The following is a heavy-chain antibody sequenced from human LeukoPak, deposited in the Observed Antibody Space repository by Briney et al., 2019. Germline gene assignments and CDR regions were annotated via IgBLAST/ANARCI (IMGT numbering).Heavy chain of an antibody. J-gene: IGHJ4*02. D-gene: IGHD3-9*01. CDR2: IRYDGSNK. CDR1: GFTFSSYG. CDR3: ARVDYDVSTGYQNYFEF. Sequence: PGGSLRLSCAASGFTFSSYGMHWVRQAPGKGLEWVAFIRYDGSNKYYADSVKGRFTISRDNAKNSLYLQMNSLRAEDTAVYYCARVDYDVSTGYQNYFEFWGQGTLVTVSS. V-gene: IGHV3-30*02.